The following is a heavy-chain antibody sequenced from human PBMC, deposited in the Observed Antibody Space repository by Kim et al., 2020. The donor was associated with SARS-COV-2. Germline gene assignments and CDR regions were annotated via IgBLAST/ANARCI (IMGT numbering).Heavy chain of an antibody. CDR3: ARHIDCPSTSCKGGPYYFDT. CDR2: RHHSGDN. CDR1: GGSMGGSY. D-gene: IGHD2-2*01. J-gene: IGHJ4*02. Sequence: SETLSLTCTVSGGSMGGSYWSWIRQPPGKGPEWIGFRHHSGDNSYNPSLKSRLTMLVDTSKNEISLKLSSVTVADTAVYYCARHIDCPSTSCKGGPYYFDTWGQGTLVTVSS. V-gene: IGHV4-59*08.